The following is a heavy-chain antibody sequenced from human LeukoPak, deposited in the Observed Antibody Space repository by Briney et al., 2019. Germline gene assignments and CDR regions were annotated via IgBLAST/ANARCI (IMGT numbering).Heavy chain of an antibody. D-gene: IGHD3-10*01. Sequence: SVKVSCKASGGTFSSYAISWVRQAPGQGLEWMGRIIPILGIANYAQKFQGRVTITTDESTSTAYMELSSLRSEDTAVYYCARDYRGGYMDVWGKGTTVTVSS. CDR3: ARDYRGGYMDV. CDR1: GGTFSSYA. CDR2: IIPILGIA. V-gene: IGHV1-69*04. J-gene: IGHJ6*03.